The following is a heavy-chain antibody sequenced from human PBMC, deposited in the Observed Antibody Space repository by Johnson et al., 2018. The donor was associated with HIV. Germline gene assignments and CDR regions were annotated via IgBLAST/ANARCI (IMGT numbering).Heavy chain of an antibody. J-gene: IGHJ3*01. V-gene: IGHV3-30*03. Sequence: QVQLVESGGGLVQPGGSLRLSCAASGFTFSSYGMHWVRQAPGKGLEWVAVISYNGSNKYYGDSVKGRFTISRDTSKNTLSLQMNSLRGEDTAVYYCARERQILEWLPAHRAFDLWGQGTMVTVSS. CDR2: ISYNGSNK. CDR3: ARERQILEWLPAHRAFDL. D-gene: IGHD3-3*01. CDR1: GFTFSSYG.